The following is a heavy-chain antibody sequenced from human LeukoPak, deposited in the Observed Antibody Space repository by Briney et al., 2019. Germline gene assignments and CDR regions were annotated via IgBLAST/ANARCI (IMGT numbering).Heavy chain of an antibody. CDR1: GFTFSSYG. CDR2: ISYDGSNN. J-gene: IGHJ6*04. Sequence: GRSLRLSCAASGFTFSSYGMHWVRQAPGKGLEWVAVISYDGSNNYYADSVKGRFTISRDNSKNTLYLQMNSLRAEDTAVYYCAKDQAITMVRGDGYYYGMDVWGKGTTVTVSS. D-gene: IGHD3-10*01. CDR3: AKDQAITMVRGDGYYYGMDV. V-gene: IGHV3-30*18.